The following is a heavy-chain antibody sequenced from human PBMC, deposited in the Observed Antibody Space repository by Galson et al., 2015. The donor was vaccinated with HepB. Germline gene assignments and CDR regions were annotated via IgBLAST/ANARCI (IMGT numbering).Heavy chain of an antibody. Sequence: SLRLSCAASGFTFSRSHMHWVRQAPGKGLEWLAVISDDETNKHYVDSVRGRFIISRDNSKNTLYPQMDSLRDEDTAVYLCAKEAFSSGSAGGFAIWGQGTMVTVSS. CDR2: ISDDETNK. J-gene: IGHJ3*02. CDR1: GFTFSRSH. V-gene: IGHV3-30*18. CDR3: AKEAFSSGSAGGFAI. D-gene: IGHD3-22*01.